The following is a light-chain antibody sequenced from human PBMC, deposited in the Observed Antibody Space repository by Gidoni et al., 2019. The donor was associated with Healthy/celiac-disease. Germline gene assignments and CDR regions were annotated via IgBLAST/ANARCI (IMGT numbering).Light chain of an antibody. CDR1: SSDVGGYNY. CDR3: SSYTSSSTVV. Sequence: QSALTQPASVSGSPGQSITISCTGTSSDVGGYNYVPWYHQHPGKAPKLMIYEVSNRPSGVSNRFSGSKSGNTASLTISGLQAEDEADYYCSSYTSSSTVVFGGGTKLTVL. J-gene: IGLJ2*01. CDR2: EVS. V-gene: IGLV2-14*01.